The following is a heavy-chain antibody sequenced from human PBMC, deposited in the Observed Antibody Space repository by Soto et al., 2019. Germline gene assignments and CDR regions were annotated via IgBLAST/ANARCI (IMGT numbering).Heavy chain of an antibody. CDR1: GFTFSNFG. CDR2: ISADGSDK. Sequence: GGSLRLSCAASGFTFSNFGMHWVRQAPGKGLEWVAAISADGSDKYYADSVKGRFTISRDNSKSTLYLQMNSLRAEDTAVYYCAKDLSSGTFIYYFDYWGQGTLVTVSS. J-gene: IGHJ4*02. V-gene: IGHV3-30*18. CDR3: AKDLSSGTFIYYFDY. D-gene: IGHD1-1*01.